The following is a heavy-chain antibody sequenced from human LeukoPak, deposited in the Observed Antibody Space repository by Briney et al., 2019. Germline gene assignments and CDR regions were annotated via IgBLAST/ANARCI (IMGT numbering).Heavy chain of an antibody. CDR3: AQDYSGYDLSAGY. CDR2: ISGSGRSA. CDR1: GFTFSSHA. V-gene: IGHV3-23*01. J-gene: IGHJ4*02. D-gene: IGHD5-12*01. Sequence: TGGSLRLSRAASGFTFSSHAMSWVRQAPGKGLEWVSVISGSGRSAYYADSLKGRFTISRDNSKDTLYLQMNSLRAEDTALYYCAQDYSGYDLSAGYWGQGTLVTVSS.